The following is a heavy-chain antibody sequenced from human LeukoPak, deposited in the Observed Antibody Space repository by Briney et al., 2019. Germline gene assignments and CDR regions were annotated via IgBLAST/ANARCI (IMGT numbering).Heavy chain of an antibody. J-gene: IGHJ4*02. CDR3: ARQGGPAAHIGGAVL. CDR2: INPNSGGT. V-gene: IGHV1-2*02. D-gene: IGHD2-2*01. CDR1: GYTFTGYY. Sequence: ASVKVSCKASGYTFTGYYMHWVRQAPGQGLEWMGWINPNSGGTNYAQKFQGRVTISADKSISTAYLQWSSLKASDTAMYYCARQGGPAAHIGGAVLWGQGTLVTVSS.